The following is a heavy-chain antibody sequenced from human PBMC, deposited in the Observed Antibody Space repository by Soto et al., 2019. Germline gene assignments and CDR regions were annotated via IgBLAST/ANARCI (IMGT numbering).Heavy chain of an antibody. CDR1: GGTFSSYA. J-gene: IGHJ4*02. CDR3: ATRSPAFDF. V-gene: IGHV1-18*01. Sequence: ASVKVSCKASGGTFSSYAISWVRQAPGQGLEWMGWIDTSKGKTNYAQRFQGRVTMTTDTSTSTAYMELRSLRSDDTAVFYCATRSPAFDFWGQGTLVTVSS. CDR2: IDTSKGKT.